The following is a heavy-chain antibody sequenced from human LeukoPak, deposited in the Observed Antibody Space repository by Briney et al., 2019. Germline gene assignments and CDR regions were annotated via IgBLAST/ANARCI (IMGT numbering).Heavy chain of an antibody. CDR2: IYSGGST. CDR3: ARDSYSSGWYY. Sequence: PGGSLRLSCAASGFTVISNYMSWVRQAPGKGLEWVSVIYSGGSTYYADSVKGRFTISRDNSKNTLYLQMNSLRAEDTAVYYCARDSYSSGWYYWGQGTLVTVSS. D-gene: IGHD6-19*01. J-gene: IGHJ4*02. CDR1: GFTVISNY. V-gene: IGHV3-53*01.